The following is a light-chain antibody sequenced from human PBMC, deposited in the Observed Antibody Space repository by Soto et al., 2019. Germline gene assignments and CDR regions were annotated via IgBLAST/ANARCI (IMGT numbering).Light chain of an antibody. CDR3: TSFAANSPVV. J-gene: IGLJ2*01. Sequence: QSVLTQPASVSGSPGQSVTISCTGTSSDIGAYNFVSWYQQHPGKAPKLMIYDVSLRPSGISYRFSGSKSGNTASLTISGLQADDEAAYYCTSFAANSPVVFGGGTKLTVL. CDR1: SSDIGAYNF. V-gene: IGLV2-14*03. CDR2: DVS.